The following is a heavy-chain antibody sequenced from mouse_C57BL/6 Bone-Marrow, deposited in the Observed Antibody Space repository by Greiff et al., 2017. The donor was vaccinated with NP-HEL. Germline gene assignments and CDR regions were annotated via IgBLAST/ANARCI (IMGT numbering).Heavy chain of an antibody. J-gene: IGHJ2*01. D-gene: IGHD1-1*01. V-gene: IGHV1-5*01. CDR3: TRWNYYVNSYIDY. CDR2: IYPGNCDT. Sequence: VQLQQSGTVLARPGASVKMSCKTSGYTITSYWMHWVNQRPGQGLEWIGAIYPGNCDTSYNQKFKGKANLTAVTSASTAYMELSRQTTEDSAVYYCTRWNYYVNSYIDYWGQGTTLTVSS. CDR1: GYTITSYW.